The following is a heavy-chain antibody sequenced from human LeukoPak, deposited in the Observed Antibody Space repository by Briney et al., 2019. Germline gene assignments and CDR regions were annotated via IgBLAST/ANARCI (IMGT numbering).Heavy chain of an antibody. V-gene: IGHV1-2*02. D-gene: IGHD5-18*01. CDR2: INPNSGGT. CDR3: ARDSWIQRSNLFDP. CDR1: GYNFNDYY. Sequence: ASVTVSFKGSGYNFNDYYIYWVGQAPGKGGEWMGWINPNSGGTNNAQKFQGRVNMTRDTSISTAYMELSRLRSDDTAVYYCARDSWIQRSNLFDPWGQGTLVTVSS. J-gene: IGHJ5*02.